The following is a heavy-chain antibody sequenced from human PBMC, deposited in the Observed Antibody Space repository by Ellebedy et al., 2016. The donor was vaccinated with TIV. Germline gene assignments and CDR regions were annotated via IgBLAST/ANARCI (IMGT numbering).Heavy chain of an antibody. Sequence: PGGSLRLSCEASGFPFDIYEMNWVRQAPGKGLEWLSYISTSGTVMFYADSVKGRFTISGDNTRNSLYLQMNRLRAEDTAVYYCAREVQSWFDPWGQGTLVTVSS. V-gene: IGHV3-48*03. CDR1: GFPFDIYE. CDR3: AREVQSWFDP. CDR2: ISTSGTVM. J-gene: IGHJ5*02.